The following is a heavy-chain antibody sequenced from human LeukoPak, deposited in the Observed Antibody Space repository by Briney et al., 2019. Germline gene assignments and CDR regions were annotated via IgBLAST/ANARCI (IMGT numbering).Heavy chain of an antibody. CDR3: ATEDSGNQPYDY. CDR1: GGSISSYY. J-gene: IGHJ4*02. Sequence: PSETRSLTCTVSGGSISSYYWSWIRQPPGKGLEWIGYIYYSGSTNYNPSLKSRVTISVDTSKNQFSLKLSSVTAADTAVYYCATEDSGNQPYDYWGQGTLVTVSS. V-gene: IGHV4-59*01. CDR2: IYYSGST. D-gene: IGHD4-23*01.